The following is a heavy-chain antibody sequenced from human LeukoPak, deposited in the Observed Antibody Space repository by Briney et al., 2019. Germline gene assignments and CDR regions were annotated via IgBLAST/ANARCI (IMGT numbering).Heavy chain of an antibody. CDR2: IIPIFGTA. CDR1: GGTFSSYA. J-gene: IGHJ4*02. CDR3: ARGPIYDSSGYYSSGDY. D-gene: IGHD3-22*01. Sequence: ASVKVSCKASGGTFSSYAISWVRQAPGQGLEWMGGIIPIFGTANYAQKLQGRVTMTTDTSTSTAYMELRSLRSDDTAVYYCARGPIYDSSGYYSSGDYWGQGTLVTVSS. V-gene: IGHV1-69*05.